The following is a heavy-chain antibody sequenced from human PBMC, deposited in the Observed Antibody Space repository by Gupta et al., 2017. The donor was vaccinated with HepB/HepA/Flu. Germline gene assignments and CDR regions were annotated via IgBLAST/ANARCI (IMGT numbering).Heavy chain of an antibody. CDR3: ARASRYCSGGSCYYYFDY. CDR1: VGTFSSYA. D-gene: IGHD2-15*01. Sequence: QVQLVQSGAEVKKPGSSVKVSCKASVGTFSSYAISWVRQAPGQGLEWMGGIIPIFGTANYAQKFQGRVTITADKSTSTAYMELSSLRSEDTAVYYCARASRYCSGGSCYYYFDYWGQGTLVTVSS. J-gene: IGHJ4*02. CDR2: IIPIFGTA. V-gene: IGHV1-69*06.